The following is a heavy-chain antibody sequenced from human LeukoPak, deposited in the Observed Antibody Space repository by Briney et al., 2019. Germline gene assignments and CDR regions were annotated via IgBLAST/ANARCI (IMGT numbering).Heavy chain of an antibody. CDR2: IYYSGST. Sequence: SETLSLTCTVSGGSISSSSYYWGWIRQPPGKGLEWIGSIYYSGSTYYNPSLKSRVTISVDTSKNQFSLKLSSVTAADTAVYYCARRDSSYGDTGFDYWGQGTLVTVSS. CDR3: ARRDSSYGDTGFDY. V-gene: IGHV4-39*01. J-gene: IGHJ4*02. D-gene: IGHD4-17*01. CDR1: GGSISSSSYY.